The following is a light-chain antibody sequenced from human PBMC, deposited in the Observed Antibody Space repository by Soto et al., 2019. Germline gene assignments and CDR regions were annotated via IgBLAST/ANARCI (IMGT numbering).Light chain of an antibody. CDR2: EVS. Sequence: QSALTQPASVSGSPGQSITISCTGTNSDVGDYNHVSWYQQHPGKAPKLIIYEVSNRPSGISDRFSASKSGNTASLTISGLQAEDEADYYCSSYTNSNTRVFGTGTKVTVL. V-gene: IGLV2-14*01. J-gene: IGLJ1*01. CDR3: SSYTNSNTRV. CDR1: NSDVGDYNH.